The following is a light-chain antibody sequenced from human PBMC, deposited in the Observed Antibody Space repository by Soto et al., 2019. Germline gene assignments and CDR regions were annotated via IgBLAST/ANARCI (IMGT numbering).Light chain of an antibody. V-gene: IGKV1-27*01. CDR1: QGISNY. Sequence: DIPMTQSPSSLSASVGDRVTITCRASQGISNYLAWYQQKPGKVPKLLIYAASTLQLGVPSRFSGSGSGTDFTLTISSPQPEDVATYYCQKHNSAPFTFGPGTKVDIK. J-gene: IGKJ3*01. CDR3: QKHNSAPFT. CDR2: AAS.